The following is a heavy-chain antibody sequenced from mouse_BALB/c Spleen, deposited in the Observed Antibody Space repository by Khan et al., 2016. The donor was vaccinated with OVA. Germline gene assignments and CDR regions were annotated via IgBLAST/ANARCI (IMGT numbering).Heavy chain of an antibody. V-gene: IGHV3-2*02. D-gene: IGHD1-1*02. Sequence: VQLKQSGPGLVKPSQSLSLTCTVTGYSITSDYAWNWIRQFPGNKLEWMGYISYSGSPSYNPSLKSRISITRDTSKNQFFLQLNSVTTGDTATYYWARRAYYANWYFDVWGAGTTVTVSS. CDR3: ARRAYYANWYFDV. CDR1: GYSITSDYA. CDR2: ISYSGSP. J-gene: IGHJ1*01.